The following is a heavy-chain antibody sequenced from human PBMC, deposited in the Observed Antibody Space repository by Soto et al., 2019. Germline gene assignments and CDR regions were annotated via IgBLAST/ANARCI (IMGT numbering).Heavy chain of an antibody. D-gene: IGHD4-17*01. V-gene: IGHV3-23*01. CDR2: ISGSGGST. Sequence: GGSLRLSCAASGFTFSSHAMSWVRQAPGKGLEWVSAISGSGGSTYYADSVKGRFTISRDNSKNTLYLQMNSLRAEDTAVYYCAKHDDYGGTEGYYYGMDVWGQGITVTVSS. CDR1: GFTFSSHA. J-gene: IGHJ6*02. CDR3: AKHDDYGGTEGYYYGMDV.